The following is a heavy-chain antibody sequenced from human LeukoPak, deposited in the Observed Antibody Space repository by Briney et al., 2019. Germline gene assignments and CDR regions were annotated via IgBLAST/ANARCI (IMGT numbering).Heavy chain of an antibody. Sequence: ASVKVSCKASGYTFTGYYMHWVRQAPGQGLEWMGWINPNSGGTNYEQKFQGRVTMTRDTSVSTAYMELSRLRSDDTAVYYCASYPPRSSTARDAFDIWSQGTMVTVPS. V-gene: IGHV1-2*02. D-gene: IGHD2-2*01. CDR1: GYTFTGYY. J-gene: IGHJ3*02. CDR3: ASYPPRSSTARDAFDI. CDR2: INPNSGGT.